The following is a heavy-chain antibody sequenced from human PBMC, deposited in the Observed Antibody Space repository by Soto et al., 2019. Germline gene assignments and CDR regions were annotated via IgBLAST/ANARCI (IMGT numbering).Heavy chain of an antibody. V-gene: IGHV3-7*05. CDR3: ARDVSPGSSSLYLDAFDI. D-gene: IGHD6-13*01. CDR1: GFTLSAYW. J-gene: IGHJ3*02. CDR2: INRDGSKK. Sequence: EVQLEESGGDLVQPGGSLRLSCAASGFTLSAYWMTWVRQAPGKGLEWVANINRDGSKKSYLDSVRGRFTISRDNVGNSLWHRMDSLRADDTALYYCARDVSPGSSSLYLDAFDIWGQGTMVTVSS.